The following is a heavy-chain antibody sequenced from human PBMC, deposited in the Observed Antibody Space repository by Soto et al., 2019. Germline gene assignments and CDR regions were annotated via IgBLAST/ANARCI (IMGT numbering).Heavy chain of an antibody. CDR1: GFTFSSYG. CDR3: AKDRESYTSSSYFFDY. V-gene: IGHV3-30*18. Sequence: QVQLVESGGGVVQPGRSLRLSCAASGFTFSSYGMHWVRQAPGKGLECVAVISYDGSHKYYADSVKGRFTISSDNSKNALYLQMNSRIAEDTAVYYCAKDRESYTSSSYFFDYWGQGTLVTVSS. J-gene: IGHJ4*02. D-gene: IGHD6-6*01. CDR2: ISYDGSHK.